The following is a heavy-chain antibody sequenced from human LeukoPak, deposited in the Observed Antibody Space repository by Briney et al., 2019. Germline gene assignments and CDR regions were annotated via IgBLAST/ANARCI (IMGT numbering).Heavy chain of an antibody. CDR1: GDSISSSSSSYY. Sequence: PSETLSLTCSVSGDSISSSSSSYYWGWIRQPPGKGLEWIGSIYYIGSTYYNPSLRTRITISVDRSKNQFSLKLSSVTAADTAVYYCARDSLPSSSSFHGGDFDYWGQGTLVTVSS. J-gene: IGHJ4*02. D-gene: IGHD6-6*01. CDR2: IYYIGST. CDR3: ARDSLPSSSSFHGGDFDY. V-gene: IGHV4-39*07.